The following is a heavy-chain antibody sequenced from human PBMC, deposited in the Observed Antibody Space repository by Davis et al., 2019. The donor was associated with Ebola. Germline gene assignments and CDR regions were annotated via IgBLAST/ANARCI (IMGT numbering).Heavy chain of an antibody. CDR2: INHSGST. CDR1: GGSISGYY. D-gene: IGHD6-19*01. Sequence: SETLSLTCTVSGGSISGYYWSWIRQPPGKGLEWIGEINHSGSTNYNPSLKSRVTISVDTSKNQFSLKLSSVTAADTAVYYCARVYSGWYPDYWGQGTLVTVSS. J-gene: IGHJ4*02. CDR3: ARVYSGWYPDY. V-gene: IGHV4-34*01.